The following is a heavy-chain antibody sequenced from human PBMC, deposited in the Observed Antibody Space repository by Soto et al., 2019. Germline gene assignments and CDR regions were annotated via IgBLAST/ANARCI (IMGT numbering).Heavy chain of an antibody. J-gene: IGHJ6*02. V-gene: IGHV1-18*01. CDR3: ASTAYYDFWSGSPLGDYYGMDV. Sequence: QVQLVQSGAEVKKPGASVKVSCKASGYTFTTYGISWVRQAPGQGLEWMGWISAYNGNTNYAQKLQGRVNMTTDTTTSTAYMELRSLRSDDKAVYDCASTAYYDFWSGSPLGDYYGMDVWGQGTTVTVSS. CDR1: GYTFTTYG. CDR2: ISAYNGNT. D-gene: IGHD3-3*01.